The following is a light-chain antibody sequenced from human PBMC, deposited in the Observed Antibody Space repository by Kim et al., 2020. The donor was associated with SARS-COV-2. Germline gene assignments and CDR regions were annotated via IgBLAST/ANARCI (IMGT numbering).Light chain of an antibody. CDR2: QDN. CDR1: KVGDKY. J-gene: IGLJ1*01. V-gene: IGLV3-1*01. CDR3: QAWDSSTHNYV. Sequence: PGQTASHTLLGYKVGDKYVSWYQQKPGQSPVVGIYQDNQRPSGIPERFSGSNSGNTATLTISGTQAMDEADYYCQAWDSSTHNYVFGAGTKVTVL.